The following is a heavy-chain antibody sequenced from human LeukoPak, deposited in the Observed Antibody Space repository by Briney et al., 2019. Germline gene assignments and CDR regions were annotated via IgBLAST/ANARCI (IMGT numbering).Heavy chain of an antibody. CDR1: GGSFSSSDYY. V-gene: IGHV4-39*07. D-gene: IGHD1-7*01. Sequence: KASETPSPTCTVSGGSFSSSDYYWCWIRQTPGKGLEWIGSIYYSGNTYYNPSLKSRVTISVDTSKNQFSLKLSSVTAADTAVYYCARDQDAEWNYSFDIWGQGTMVTVSS. J-gene: IGHJ3*02. CDR3: ARDQDAEWNYSFDI. CDR2: IYYSGNT.